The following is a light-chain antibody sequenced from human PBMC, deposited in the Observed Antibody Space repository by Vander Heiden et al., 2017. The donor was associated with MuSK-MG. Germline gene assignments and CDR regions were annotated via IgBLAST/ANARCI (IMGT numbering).Light chain of an antibody. CDR2: AAS. J-gene: IGKJ4*01. V-gene: IGKV1-39*01. CDR1: QSISYY. Sequence: DIQMTQSPSSLSASVGDRVTITCRASQSISYYLNWYQQKPGKAPKVLIYAASNLHSGVPSRFSGSGSGTDFTLTISSLQPEDFATYYCQQSYRTPRLTFGGGTKVQMK. CDR3: QQSYRTPRLT.